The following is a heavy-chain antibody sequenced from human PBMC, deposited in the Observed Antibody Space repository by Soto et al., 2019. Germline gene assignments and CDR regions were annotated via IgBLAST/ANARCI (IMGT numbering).Heavy chain of an antibody. Sequence: PGGSLTLSCAASGCTFSSDAMSWVRQAPGKGLEWVSAISGSGGSTYCADSVKGRFTVSRDNSKNTLYLQMNSLRAEDTAVYYCAKDRGVVVPAAALAYWGQRTPVPVSS. CDR2: ISGSGGST. CDR1: GCTFSSDA. V-gene: IGHV3-23*01. J-gene: IGHJ4*02. CDR3: AKDRGVVVPAAALAY. D-gene: IGHD2-2*01.